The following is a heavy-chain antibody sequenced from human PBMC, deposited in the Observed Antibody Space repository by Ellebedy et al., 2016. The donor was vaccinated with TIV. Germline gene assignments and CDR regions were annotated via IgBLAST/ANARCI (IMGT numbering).Heavy chain of an antibody. Sequence: SETLSLTCTVYGDSISRSSSYWGWIRQPPGKGLEWIGSVYNSGSTDYNPSLKSRVTISAATSKNQFSLRLSSVTAADTAVYYCARWFGELLYVRWFDPWGQGTLVTVSS. J-gene: IGHJ5*02. D-gene: IGHD3-10*01. CDR2: VYNSGST. CDR1: GDSISRSSSY. CDR3: ARWFGELLYVRWFDP. V-gene: IGHV4-39*01.